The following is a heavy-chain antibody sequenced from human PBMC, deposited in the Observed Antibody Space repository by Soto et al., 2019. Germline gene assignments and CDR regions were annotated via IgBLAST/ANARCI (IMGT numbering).Heavy chain of an antibody. CDR2: IYYSGIT. Sequence: SETLSLTCTVSGVSISNSSYYWGWIRRPPGKGLEWIGTIYYSGITYYNPSLKSRVTISVDTSKNQFSLKLTSVTAADTDVYYCARHGSNWGQGTLVTVSS. J-gene: IGHJ4*02. CDR1: GVSISNSSYY. CDR3: ARHGSN. V-gene: IGHV4-39*01.